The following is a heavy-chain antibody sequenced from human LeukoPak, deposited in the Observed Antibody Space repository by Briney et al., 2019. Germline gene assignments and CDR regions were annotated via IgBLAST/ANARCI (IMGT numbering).Heavy chain of an antibody. D-gene: IGHD3-22*01. CDR2: ISYDGSNK. Sequence: GGSLRLSCAASGFTFSSYAMHWVRQAPGKGLEWVAVISYDGSNKYYADSVKGRFTISRDNSKNTLYLQMNSLRDEDTAVYYCAREGLAGITMIGMDVWGQGTTVTVSS. CDR1: GFTFSSYA. V-gene: IGHV3-30*04. J-gene: IGHJ6*02. CDR3: AREGLAGITMIGMDV.